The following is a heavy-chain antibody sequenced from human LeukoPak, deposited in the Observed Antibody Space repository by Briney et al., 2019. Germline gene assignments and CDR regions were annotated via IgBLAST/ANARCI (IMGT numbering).Heavy chain of an antibody. CDR2: IKSKTDGGTT. V-gene: IGHV3-15*01. D-gene: IGHD3-16*01. CDR3: TTDRVERDYVWGSNPLNDY. Sequence: GGSLRLSCAASGFTFSNAWMSWVRQAPGKGLEWVGRIKSKTDGGTTDYAAPVKGRFTISRDDSKNTLYLQMNSLKTEDTAVYYCTTDRVERDYVWGSNPLNDYWGQGTLVTVSS. J-gene: IGHJ4*02. CDR1: GFTFSNAW.